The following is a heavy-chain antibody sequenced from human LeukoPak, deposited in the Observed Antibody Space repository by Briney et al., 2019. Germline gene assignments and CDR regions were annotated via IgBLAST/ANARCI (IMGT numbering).Heavy chain of an antibody. Sequence: SETLSLTCAVYGGSFSGFYWSWIRQPPGEGLEWIGEIDHSGNTNYTPSLKSRVTISVDTSKNQFSLKLRSVNAADTAVYYCARGPFRRGEMASYWGQGTLVTVSS. J-gene: IGHJ4*02. CDR1: GGSFSGFY. V-gene: IGHV4-34*01. CDR2: IDHSGNT. CDR3: ARGPFRRGEMASY. D-gene: IGHD5-24*01.